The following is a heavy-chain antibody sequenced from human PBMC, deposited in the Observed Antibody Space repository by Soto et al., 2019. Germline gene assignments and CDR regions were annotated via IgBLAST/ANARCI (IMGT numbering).Heavy chain of an antibody. CDR2: IYYSGST. J-gene: IGHJ4*02. D-gene: IGHD6-19*01. CDR3: ARVEYSSGWYFFDY. Sequence: SETLSLTCTVSGGSISSYYWSWIRQPPGKGLEWIGYIYYSGSTNYNPSLKSRVTISVDTSKNQFSLKLSSVTAADTAVYYCARVEYSSGWYFFDYWGQGTRVTAPQ. CDR1: GGSISSYY. V-gene: IGHV4-59*01.